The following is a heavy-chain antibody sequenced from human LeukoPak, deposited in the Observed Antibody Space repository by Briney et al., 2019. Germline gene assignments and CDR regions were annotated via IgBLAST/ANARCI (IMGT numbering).Heavy chain of an antibody. J-gene: IGHJ4*02. V-gene: IGHV3-23*01. CDR2: LSGGGKST. CDR1: GFTFSSYS. D-gene: IGHD3-22*01. CDR3: AKIYDSSGYHYGPFDF. Sequence: GGSLRLSCAASGFTFSSYSMNWVRQAPGKGLECVSALSGGGKSTYYADSVKGRFTISRDNSKNTLYLQMNSLRAEDTAVYYCAKIYDSSGYHYGPFDFWGQGTLVTVSS.